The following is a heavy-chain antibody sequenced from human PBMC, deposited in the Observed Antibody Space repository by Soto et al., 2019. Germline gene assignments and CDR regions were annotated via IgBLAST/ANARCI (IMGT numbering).Heavy chain of an antibody. V-gene: IGHV4-30-4*01. Sequence: SETLSLTCTVSGGSISSGDYYWSWIRQPPGKGLEWIGYIYYSGSTYYNPSLKSRVTISVDTSKNQFSLKLSSVTAADTAVYYCARVNDFWSGYGANWFDPWGQGTLVTVSS. D-gene: IGHD3-3*01. CDR2: IYYSGST. J-gene: IGHJ5*02. CDR1: GGSISSGDYY. CDR3: ARVNDFWSGYGANWFDP.